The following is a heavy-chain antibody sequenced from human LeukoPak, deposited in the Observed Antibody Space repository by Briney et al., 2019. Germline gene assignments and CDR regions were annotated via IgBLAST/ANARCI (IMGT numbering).Heavy chain of an antibody. J-gene: IGHJ5*02. D-gene: IGHD1-7*01. CDR3: ARSRFNWNYAFWFDP. V-gene: IGHV4-39*07. CDR1: GGSISSYY. Sequence: PSETLSLTCTVSGGSISSYYWGWIRQPPGKGLEWIGSIYYSGSTYYNPSLKSRVTISVDTSKNQFSLKLSSVTAADTAVYYCARSRFNWNYAFWFDPWGQGTLVTVSS. CDR2: IYYSGST.